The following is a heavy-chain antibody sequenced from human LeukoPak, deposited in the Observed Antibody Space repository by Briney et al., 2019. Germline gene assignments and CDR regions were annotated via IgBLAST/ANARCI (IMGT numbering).Heavy chain of an antibody. D-gene: IGHD3-22*01. J-gene: IGHJ4*02. CDR3: ARATYYYDSSGPAAY. CDR2: IKEDGSEK. CDR1: GLKNLFW. V-gene: IGHV3-7*01. Sequence: GGSLRLSCAASGLKNLFWMSWVRQAPGKGLEWVANIKEDGSEKYYVDSVKGRFTISRDNAKNSLYLQMNSLRAEDTAVYYCARATYYYDSSGPAAYWGQGTLVTVSS.